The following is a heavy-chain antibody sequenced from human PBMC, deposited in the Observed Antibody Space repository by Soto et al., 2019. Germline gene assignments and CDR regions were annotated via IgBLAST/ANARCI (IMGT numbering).Heavy chain of an antibody. V-gene: IGHV1-18*01. CDR3: ARDRRGYSYGQCVDH. Sequence: ASVKVSCKASGYTFTSYGISWVRQAPGQGLEWMGWISAYNGNTNYAQKLQGRVTMTTDTSTSTAYMELRSLRSDDTAVYYCARDRRGYSYGQCVDHWGQGTLVTVSS. CDR1: GYTFTSYG. CDR2: ISAYNGNT. D-gene: IGHD5-18*01. J-gene: IGHJ4*02.